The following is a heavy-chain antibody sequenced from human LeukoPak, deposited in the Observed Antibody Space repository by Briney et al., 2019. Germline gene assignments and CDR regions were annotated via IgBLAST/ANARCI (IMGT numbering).Heavy chain of an antibody. CDR2: INSDGSST. D-gene: IGHD3-3*01. CDR3: ARGSHDFWSGYYTDTPGNIDY. V-gene: IGHV3-74*01. Sequence: GGSLRLSCAASGFTFSSYWMHWVRHAPGKGLVWVSRINSDGSSTSYADSVKGRFTIFRDNAKNTLYLQMNSLRAEDTAVYYCARGSHDFWSGYYTDTPGNIDYWGQGTLVTVSS. CDR1: GFTFSSYW. J-gene: IGHJ4*02.